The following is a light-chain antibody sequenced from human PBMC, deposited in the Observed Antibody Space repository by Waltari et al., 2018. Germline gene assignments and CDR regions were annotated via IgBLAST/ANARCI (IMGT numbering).Light chain of an antibody. CDR2: EVS. CDR1: SSAVGGYNY. CDR3: SSYAGSNNWI. Sequence: QSALTQPPSAPGPPGQSATISCTGTSSAVGGYNYVSWYQQHPGKAPKLMIYEVSKRPSGVPDRFSGAKSGNTASLTVSGRQAEDEADYCCSSYAGSNNWIFGGGTKLTV. J-gene: IGLJ2*01. V-gene: IGLV2-8*01.